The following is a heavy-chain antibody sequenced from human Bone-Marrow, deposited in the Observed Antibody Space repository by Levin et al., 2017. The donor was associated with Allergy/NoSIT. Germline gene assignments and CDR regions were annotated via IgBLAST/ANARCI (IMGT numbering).Heavy chain of an antibody. Sequence: PGGSLRLSCIVSGGSISSSTFYWGWIRQPPGKGLEYIGSIYYTGNTYYNPSLKSRVTISVDTSKNQFSLKLNSVTAADTAVYYCARRYSSSWQSTYFDLWGRGSLVTVSS. V-gene: IGHV4-39*01. CDR1: GGSISSSTFY. D-gene: IGHD6-13*01. CDR3: ARRYSSSWQSTYFDL. J-gene: IGHJ2*01. CDR2: IYYTGNT.